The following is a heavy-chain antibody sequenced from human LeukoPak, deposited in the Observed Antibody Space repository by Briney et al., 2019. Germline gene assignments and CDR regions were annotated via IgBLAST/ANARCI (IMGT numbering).Heavy chain of an antibody. CDR2: INQDGSEK. D-gene: IGHD6-19*01. J-gene: IGHJ4*02. V-gene: IGHV3-7*01. Sequence: GGFLRLSCAASGFSLSSYWINWVRQAPGKGLEWVANINQDGSEKHYVDSVKGRFTISRDNAKNSLYLQMNSLRAEDTAVYYCARGTITVAGIDYWGQGTLVTVSS. CDR3: ARGTITVAGIDY. CDR1: GFSLSSYW.